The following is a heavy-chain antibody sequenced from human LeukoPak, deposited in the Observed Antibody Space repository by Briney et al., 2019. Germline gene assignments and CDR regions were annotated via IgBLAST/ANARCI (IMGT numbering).Heavy chain of an antibody. CDR2: ISYDGSNK. V-gene: IGHV3-30*18. CDR1: GFTFSSYG. Sequence: GGSLRLSCAASGFTFSSYGMHWVRQAPGKGLEWVAVISYDGSNKYYADSVKGRFTISRDNSKNTLYLQMNSLRAEDTAVYYCAKDHSGWCPQTGFDYWGQGTLVTVSS. CDR3: AKDHSGWCPQTGFDY. J-gene: IGHJ4*02. D-gene: IGHD6-19*01.